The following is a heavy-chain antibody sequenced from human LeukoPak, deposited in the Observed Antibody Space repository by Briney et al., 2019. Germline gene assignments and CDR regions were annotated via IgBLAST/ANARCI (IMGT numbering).Heavy chain of an antibody. Sequence: GGSLRLSCAASGFTFSSYWMHWVRQAPGKGLEWVAVISYDGSNKYYADSVKGRFTISRDNSKNTLYLQMNSLRAEDTAVYYCARGVVVPSYWGQGTLVTVSS. D-gene: IGHD2-2*01. V-gene: IGHV3-30-3*01. J-gene: IGHJ4*02. CDR2: ISYDGSNK. CDR1: GFTFSSYW. CDR3: ARGVVVPSY.